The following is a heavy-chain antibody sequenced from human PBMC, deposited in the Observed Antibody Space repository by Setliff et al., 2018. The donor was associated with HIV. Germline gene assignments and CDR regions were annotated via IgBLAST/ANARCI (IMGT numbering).Heavy chain of an antibody. J-gene: IGHJ3*01. D-gene: IGHD4-17*01. Sequence: SETLSLTCDVSGGSISSNSWWTWVRQPPGKGLEWIGQIYHGGNTRYNPSLKSRLTISVDTSKNQLSLKLSSVTAADTAVYYCVGDPKTTTQVAFDFWGQGTMVTVSS. CDR3: VGDPKTTTQVAFDF. V-gene: IGHV4-4*02. CDR2: IYHGGNT. CDR1: GGSISSNSW.